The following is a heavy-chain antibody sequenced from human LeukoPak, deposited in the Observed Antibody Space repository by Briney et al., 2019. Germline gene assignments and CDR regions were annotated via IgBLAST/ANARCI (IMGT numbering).Heavy chain of an antibody. CDR2: IYYSGST. CDR3: ARRTTAAYFYYGMDV. J-gene: IGHJ6*02. Sequence: PSETLSLTCTVSGGSISSYYWSWIRQPPGKGLEWIGYIYYSGSTNYNPSLKSRVTISVDTSKNQFSLKLSSVTAADTAVYYCARRTTAAYFYYGMDVWGPGTTVTVSS. D-gene: IGHD4-11*01. V-gene: IGHV4-59*08. CDR1: GGSISSYY.